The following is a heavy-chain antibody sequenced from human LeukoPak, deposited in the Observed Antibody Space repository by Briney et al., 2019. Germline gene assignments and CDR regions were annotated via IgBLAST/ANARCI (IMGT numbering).Heavy chain of an antibody. D-gene: IGHD3-3*01. J-gene: IGHJ4*02. CDR3: ARGPHGGFVIIPTEF. CDR1: GFTFSGYW. V-gene: IGHV3-74*01. Sequence: GGSLRLSCAASGFTFSGYWMHWVRQAPGKGLVWVPRINNEGSYTSYADSVKGRFTISRDNAKNTLYVQMNSLRAEDTAVYYCARGPHGGFVIIPTEFWGQGTLVTVSS. CDR2: INNEGSYT.